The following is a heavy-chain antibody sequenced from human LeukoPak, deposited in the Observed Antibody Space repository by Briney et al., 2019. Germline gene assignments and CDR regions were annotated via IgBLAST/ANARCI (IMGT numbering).Heavy chain of an antibody. D-gene: IGHD3-3*01. J-gene: IGHJ4*02. CDR1: GGSISSYY. Sequence: SETLSLTCTVSGGSISSYYWSWIRQPPGKGLEWIGYIYYSGSTNYNPSLKSRVTISVDTSKNQFSLKLSSVTAADTAVYYCARAWGGYYRGASGYFDYWGQGTLVTVSS. CDR3: ARAWGGYYRGASGYFDY. CDR2: IYYSGST. V-gene: IGHV4-59*01.